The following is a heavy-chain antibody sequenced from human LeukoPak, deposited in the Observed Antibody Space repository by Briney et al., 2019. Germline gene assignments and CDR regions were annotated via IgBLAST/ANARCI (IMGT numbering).Heavy chain of an antibody. Sequence: ASVKVSCKVSGYTLTELSMHWVRQAPGKGLEWMGGFDPEDGETIYAQTFQGRVTMTEDTSTDTAYMELSSLRSEDTAVYYCATYMVRGVARAKRFDYWGQGTLVTVSS. CDR1: GYTLTELS. D-gene: IGHD3-10*01. CDR2: FDPEDGET. J-gene: IGHJ4*02. V-gene: IGHV1-24*01. CDR3: ATYMVRGVARAKRFDY.